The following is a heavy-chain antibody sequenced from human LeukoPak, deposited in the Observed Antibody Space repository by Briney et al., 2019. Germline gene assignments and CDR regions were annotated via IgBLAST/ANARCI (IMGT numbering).Heavy chain of an antibody. Sequence: GASVKVSCKASGYTFTGYYMHWVRQAPGQGLEWMGWINPNSGGTNYAQKFQGRVTMTRDTSISTAYMELSRLRSDDTAVYYCAREDIVLINYYYGMDVWGQGTTVTVSS. CDR1: GYTFTGYY. CDR3: AREDIVLINYYYGMDV. CDR2: INPNSGGT. V-gene: IGHV1-2*02. D-gene: IGHD2-8*01. J-gene: IGHJ6*02.